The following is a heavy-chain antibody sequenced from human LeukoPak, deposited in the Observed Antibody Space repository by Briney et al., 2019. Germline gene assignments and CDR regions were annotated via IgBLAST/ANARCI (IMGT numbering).Heavy chain of an antibody. CDR2: FHYSGST. CDR1: GGSISSYY. Sequence: SETLSLTCTVSGGSISSYYWSWLRRPPGKDLEGMGNFHYSGSTNYNPSLKSRVTISVDTSKNQFSLKLSSVTAADTAVYYCARDADHAPPYYYYYMDVWGKGTTVTISS. D-gene: IGHD1-14*01. J-gene: IGHJ6*03. CDR3: ARDADHAPPYYYYYMDV. V-gene: IGHV4-59*01.